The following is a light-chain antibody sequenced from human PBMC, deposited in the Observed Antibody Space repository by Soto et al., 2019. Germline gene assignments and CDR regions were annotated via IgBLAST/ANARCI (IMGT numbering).Light chain of an antibody. J-gene: IGLJ3*02. CDR3: SSYTGSSTLVV. CDR1: SSDVGGYDY. CDR2: NVN. Sequence: QSALTQPASVSGSPGQSISISCTGTSSDVGGYDYVSWYQQSPGKAPKLIIHNVNNRPSGVSNRFSGSKSGNTASLTISGLQAEYEADYYCSSYTGSSTLVVFGGGTKLTVL. V-gene: IGLV2-14*03.